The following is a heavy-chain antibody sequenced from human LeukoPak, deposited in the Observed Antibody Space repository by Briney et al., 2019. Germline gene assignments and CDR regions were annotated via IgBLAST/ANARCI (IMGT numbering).Heavy chain of an antibody. J-gene: IGHJ6*02. V-gene: IGHV1-8*01. D-gene: IGHD3-22*01. CDR2: MNPNSGNT. Sequence: GASVKVSCKASGYTFTSYDINWVRQATGQGLEWMGWMNPNSGNTGYAQKFQGRVTMTRNTSISTAYVELSSLRSEDTAVYYCARGDILVVVNPLYYYYYGMDVWGQGTTVTVSS. CDR3: ARGDILVVVNPLYYYYYGMDV. CDR1: GYTFTSYD.